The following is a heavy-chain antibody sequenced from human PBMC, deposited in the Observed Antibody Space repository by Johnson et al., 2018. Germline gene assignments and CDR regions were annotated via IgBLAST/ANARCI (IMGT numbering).Heavy chain of an antibody. CDR3: ARDRAAVATNFDY. V-gene: IGHV3-30*03. Sequence: QVQLVQAGGGVVQPGRSLRLSCAASGFTFSNYAMRWVRQAPGKGLEWVALISYDGSNKYYADSVKGRFTISRDNSKNTLYLQMNSLRAEDTAVYFCARDRAAVATNFDYWGQGTLVTVSS. J-gene: IGHJ4*02. CDR1: GFTFSNYA. CDR2: ISYDGSNK. D-gene: IGHD5-12*01.